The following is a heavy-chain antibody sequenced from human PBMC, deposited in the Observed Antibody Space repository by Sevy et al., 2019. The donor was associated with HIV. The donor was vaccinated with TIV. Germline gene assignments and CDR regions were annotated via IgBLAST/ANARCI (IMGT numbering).Heavy chain of an antibody. CDR2: ISPIFGTA. V-gene: IGHV1-69*13. J-gene: IGHJ6*02. Sequence: ASVKVSCKASGGTFSSYAISWVRQAPGQWLEWMGGISPIFGTANYAQKFQGRVTITADESTSTAYMELSSLRSEDTAVYYCARGGYSDSSAHRYYYGMDVWGQGTTVTVSS. CDR3: ARGGYSDSSAHRYYYGMDV. D-gene: IGHD3-22*01. CDR1: GGTFSSYA.